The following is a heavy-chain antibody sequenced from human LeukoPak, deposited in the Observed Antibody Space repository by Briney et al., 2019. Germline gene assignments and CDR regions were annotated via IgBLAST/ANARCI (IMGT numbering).Heavy chain of an antibody. Sequence: SDTLSLLCSVSGYSMNSGYYLGWIRQPPGKGLGGIRRIYHKGNTLYKPSLKSRVTISVDTSKNQFSLKLSSVTAADTAVYYCARGGYCSNGVCYTNAFHYFDYWGQGTLVTVSS. V-gene: IGHV4-38-2*02. D-gene: IGHD2-8*01. CDR2: IYHKGNT. J-gene: IGHJ4*02. CDR1: GYSMNSGYY. CDR3: ARGGYCSNGVCYTNAFHYFDY.